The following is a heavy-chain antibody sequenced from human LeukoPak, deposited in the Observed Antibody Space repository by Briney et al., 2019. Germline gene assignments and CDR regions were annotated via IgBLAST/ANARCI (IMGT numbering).Heavy chain of an antibody. CDR2: IYTSGGT. Sequence: PSQTLSLTCTVSGGSISSGSHYWSWIRQPAGKGLEWIGRIYTSGGTNYNPSLKSRVTISGDTSKNQFSLKVSFVTAADTAVYYCARAFRGIDYWGQGTLVTVSS. CDR3: ARAFRGIDY. CDR1: GGSISSGSHY. J-gene: IGHJ4*02. D-gene: IGHD3-16*01. V-gene: IGHV4-61*02.